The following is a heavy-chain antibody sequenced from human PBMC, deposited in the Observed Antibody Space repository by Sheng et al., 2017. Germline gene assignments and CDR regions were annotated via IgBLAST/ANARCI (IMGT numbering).Heavy chain of an antibody. CDR1: GFTFSSYG. J-gene: IGHJ4*02. CDR2: IRYDGSNK. V-gene: IGHV3-30*02. CDR3: AHESYYYGSGTVGGIGY. D-gene: IGHD3-10*01. Sequence: QVQLVESGGGVVQPGGSLRLSCAASGFTFSSYGMHWVRQAPGKGLEWVAFIRYDGSNKYYADSVKGRFTISRDNSKNTLYLQMNSLRAEDTAVYYCAHESYYYGSGTVGGIGYWGQGTPGHRLL.